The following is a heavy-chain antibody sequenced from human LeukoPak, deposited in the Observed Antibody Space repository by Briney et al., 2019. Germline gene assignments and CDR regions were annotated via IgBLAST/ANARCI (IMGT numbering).Heavy chain of an antibody. CDR2: IYTSGST. V-gene: IGHV4-61*02. D-gene: IGHD3-3*01. CDR3: ARENWEQRFLEWLPASYYYYGMDV. CDR1: GGSISSGGYY. J-gene: IGHJ6*02. Sequence: SSQTLSLTCTVSGGSISSGGYYWSWIRQPAGKGLEWIGRIYTSGSTNYNPSLKSRVTMSVDTSKNQFSLKLSSVTAADTAVYYCARENWEQRFLEWLPASYYYYGMDVWGQGTTVTVSS.